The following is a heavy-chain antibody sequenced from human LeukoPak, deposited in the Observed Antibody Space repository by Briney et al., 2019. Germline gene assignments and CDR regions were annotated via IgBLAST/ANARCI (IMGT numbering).Heavy chain of an antibody. D-gene: IGHD3-10*01. Sequence: GDSLNISCKASGYNFVNFWIGWVRQMPGKGLEWMGIIYPADSDTKYSPSFQGQVTISADKFISTVYLQWGGLKASDTAMYYCARQPGAGWFDPWGQGTLVTVSS. V-gene: IGHV5-51*01. J-gene: IGHJ5*02. CDR1: GYNFVNFW. CDR2: IYPADSDT. CDR3: ARQPGAGWFDP.